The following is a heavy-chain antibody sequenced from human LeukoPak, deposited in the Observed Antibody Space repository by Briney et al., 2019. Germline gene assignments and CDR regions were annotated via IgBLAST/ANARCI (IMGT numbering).Heavy chain of an antibody. CDR2: MYHSGST. V-gene: IGHV4-4*02. D-gene: IGHD2-2*01. CDR1: GVSISSSNW. Sequence: SRTLSLTCAVSGVSISSSNWRSGGRQPPGQGLGWIGEMYHSGSTNYNPSLKSRVTISVDKSKNQFSLKLSSVTAADTAVYYCVRYCSSTSCYVGTNTDWFDPWGQGTLVTVSS. J-gene: IGHJ5*02. CDR3: VRYCSSTSCYVGTNTDWFDP.